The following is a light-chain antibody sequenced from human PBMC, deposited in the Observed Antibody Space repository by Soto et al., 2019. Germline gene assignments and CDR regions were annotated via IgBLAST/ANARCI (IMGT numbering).Light chain of an antibody. J-gene: IGKJ2*01. Sequence: EIVLTQSPATLSVSPGERDTLSCRASQSVSDNLAWYQQKRGQAPRLLIHGASTRATGIPARFSGSGSGTEFTLTISSLQSEDFAVYYCHQYDDWPPGYTFGQGTKLEI. V-gene: IGKV3-15*01. CDR2: GAS. CDR1: QSVSDN. CDR3: HQYDDWPPGYT.